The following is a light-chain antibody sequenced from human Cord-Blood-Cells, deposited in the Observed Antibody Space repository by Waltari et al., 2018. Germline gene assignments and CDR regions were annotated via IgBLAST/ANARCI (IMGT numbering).Light chain of an antibody. CDR2: DVS. V-gene: IGLV2-11*01. Sequence: QSALTQPRSVSGSPGQAVPISGTGTSSDVGGYNYVSWYQQHPGKAPKLMIYDVSKRPSGVPDRFSGSKSGNTASLTISGLQAEDEADYYCCSYAGSYTYWVFGGGTKLTVL. CDR3: CSYAGSYTYWV. CDR1: SSDVGGYNY. J-gene: IGLJ3*02.